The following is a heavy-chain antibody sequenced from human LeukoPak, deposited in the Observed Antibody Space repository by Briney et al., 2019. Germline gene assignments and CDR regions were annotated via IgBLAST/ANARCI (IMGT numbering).Heavy chain of an antibody. Sequence: GGSLRLSCAASGFTFSNYEMTWVRQAPGKGLEWVSYISVSASPMYYADPVKGRFTISRDNSKNSVYLQMNSLRGEDTAAYYCAKVLPQSGSYYGFNYWGQGTLVTVYS. CDR3: AKVLPQSGSYYGFNY. J-gene: IGHJ4*02. CDR1: GFTFSNYE. V-gene: IGHV3-48*03. D-gene: IGHD1-26*01. CDR2: ISVSASPM.